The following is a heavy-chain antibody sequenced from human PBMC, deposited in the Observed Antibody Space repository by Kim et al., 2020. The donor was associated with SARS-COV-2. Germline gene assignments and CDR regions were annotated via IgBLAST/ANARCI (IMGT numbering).Heavy chain of an antibody. CDR2: IYYSGST. V-gene: IGHV4-59*13. J-gene: IGHJ3*02. CDR1: GGSICSYY. D-gene: IGHD6-19*01. Sequence: SETLSLTCTVSGGSICSYYWSWIRQPPGKGLEWIGYIYYSGSTNYNPSLKSRVTISVDTSKNQFSLKLSSVTAADTAVYYCARWDEQWLVRGNDAFDIWGQGTMVTVSS. CDR3: ARWDEQWLVRGNDAFDI.